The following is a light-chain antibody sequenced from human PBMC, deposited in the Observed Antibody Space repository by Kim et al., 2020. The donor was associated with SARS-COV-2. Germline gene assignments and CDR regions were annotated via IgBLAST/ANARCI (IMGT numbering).Light chain of an antibody. Sequence: SSELTQDPTVSVALGQTVTITCQGDSLTGYYASWYQQKPGQAPVLVLYGRNNRPSGIPDRFSGSSSGQTSSLTINGAQAEDEADYYCHSRDTSGNRVVFGGGTQLTVL. CDR2: GRN. V-gene: IGLV3-19*01. CDR1: SLTGYY. J-gene: IGLJ2*01. CDR3: HSRDTSGNRVV.